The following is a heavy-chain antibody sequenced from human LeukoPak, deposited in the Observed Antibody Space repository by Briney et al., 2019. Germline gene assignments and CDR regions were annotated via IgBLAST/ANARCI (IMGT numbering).Heavy chain of an antibody. V-gene: IGHV3-23*01. CDR1: EFTFSSYA. CDR3: AKASGGSCYSGVVY. D-gene: IGHD2-15*01. CDR2: ISGGGDSGGTT. J-gene: IGHJ4*02. Sequence: GGSLRLSCAASEFTFSSYAMSWVRQAPGKGLEWVSVISGGGDSGGTTYYADPVKGRFTISRDNSKNTLYLQMNSLRAEDTAVYHCAKASGGSCYSGVVYWGQGTLVTVSS.